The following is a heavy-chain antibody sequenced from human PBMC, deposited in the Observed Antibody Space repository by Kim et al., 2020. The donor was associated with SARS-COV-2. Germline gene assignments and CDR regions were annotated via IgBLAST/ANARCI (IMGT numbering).Heavy chain of an antibody. CDR2: ISYDGSNK. V-gene: IGHV3-30*18. J-gene: IGHJ6*02. Sequence: GGSLRLSCAASGFTFSSYGMHWVRQAPGKGLEWVAVISYDGSNKYYADSVKGRFTISRDNSKNTLYLQMNSLRAEDTAVYYCAKDGPHPDLLWFGELLGPMDVWGQGTTVTVSS. D-gene: IGHD3-10*01. CDR1: GFTFSSYG. CDR3: AKDGPHPDLLWFGELLGPMDV.